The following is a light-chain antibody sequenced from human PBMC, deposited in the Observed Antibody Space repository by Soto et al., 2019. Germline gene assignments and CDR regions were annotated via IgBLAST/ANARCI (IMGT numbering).Light chain of an antibody. CDR3: QQRSNWLT. CDR2: DAS. CDR1: QSVSSY. J-gene: IGKJ4*01. V-gene: IGKV3-11*01. Sequence: EIVLTQSPATLSLSPGERATLSCRASQSVSSYLAWYQQKPGQAPRLLIYDASNRATGIPARFSGSGSGTDCTLTISSLGPEGFAVYYCQQRSNWLTFGGGTKVEIK.